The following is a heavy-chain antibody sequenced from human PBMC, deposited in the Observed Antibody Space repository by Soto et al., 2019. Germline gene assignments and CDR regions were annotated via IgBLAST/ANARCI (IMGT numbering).Heavy chain of an antibody. V-gene: IGHV4-39*01. CDR1: GGSISSTNYY. CDR3: ARQHTSGGYLFDS. D-gene: IGHD6-19*01. J-gene: IGHJ4*02. CDR2: VYYNGIT. Sequence: SETLSLPCTVAGGSISSTNYYWGWVRLPPGKGLEWIGCVYYNGITYYNPSLESRVTISLDTSKSQFSLKRNSVTAADTAVYFCARQHTSGGYLFDSWGQGTLVTVSS.